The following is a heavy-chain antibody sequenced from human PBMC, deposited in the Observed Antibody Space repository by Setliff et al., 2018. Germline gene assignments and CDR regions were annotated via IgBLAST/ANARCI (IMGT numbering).Heavy chain of an antibody. D-gene: IGHD1-1*01. CDR1: GYTFGAHY. J-gene: IGHJ4*02. CDR3: AIDYGPTGTPYH. V-gene: IGHV1-69-2*01. CDR2: IDPRDDFT. Sequence: GASVKVSCKASGYTFGAHYIHWVRQAPGQGLEALGRIDPRDDFTVYAERFKDRLTITADTSTDTSYMEMSSLRFEDTAVYYCAIDYGPTGTPYHWGQGTPVTVSS.